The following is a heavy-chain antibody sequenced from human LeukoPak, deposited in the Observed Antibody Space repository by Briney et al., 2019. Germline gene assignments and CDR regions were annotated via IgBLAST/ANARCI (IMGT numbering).Heavy chain of an antibody. CDR3: ARDGAAGAVDY. J-gene: IGHJ4*02. V-gene: IGHV4-30-2*01. Sequence: SESLSPTWAVSGGSISSGGYSWSWIRQPPLKGLEWIGYIYHSGSTYYNPSLKRRFTISVDRSKNQFSLKLSSVTAADTAVYYCARDGAAGAVDYWGQGTLVTVSS. CDR1: GGSISSGGYS. CDR2: IYHSGST. D-gene: IGHD6-13*01.